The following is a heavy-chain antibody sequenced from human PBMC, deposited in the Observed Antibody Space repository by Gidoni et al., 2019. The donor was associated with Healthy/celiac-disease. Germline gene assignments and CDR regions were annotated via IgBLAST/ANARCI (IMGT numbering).Heavy chain of an antibody. V-gene: IGHV3-53*01. CDR2: IYSGGST. CDR1: GFTVSSHY. J-gene: IGHJ4*02. CDR3: ARWANNIAAAYFDY. Sequence: EVQLVESGGGLIQPGGSLRLYCAAYGFTVSSHYMSLVRQAPGKGLEWVSVIYSGGSTYYADSVKGRFTISRDNSKNTLYLQMNSLRAEDTAVYYCARWANNIAAAYFDYWGQGTLVTVSS. D-gene: IGHD6-13*01.